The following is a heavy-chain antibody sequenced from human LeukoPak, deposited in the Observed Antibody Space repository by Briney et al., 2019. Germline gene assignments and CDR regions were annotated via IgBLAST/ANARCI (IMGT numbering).Heavy chain of an antibody. CDR1: GGSISSYY. CDR3: ARDSLFDSLAY. V-gene: IGHV4-59*01. CDR2: IYYSGST. Sequence: SETLSPTCTVSGGSISSYYWSWIRQPPGKGLEWIGYIYYSGSTNYNPSLKSRVTISVDTSKNQFSLKLSSVTAADTAVYYCARDSLFDSLAYWGQGALVTVSS. J-gene: IGHJ4*02. D-gene: IGHD2-21*01.